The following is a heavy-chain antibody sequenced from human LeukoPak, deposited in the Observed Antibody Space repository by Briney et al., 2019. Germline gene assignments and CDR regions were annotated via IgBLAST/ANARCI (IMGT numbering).Heavy chain of an antibody. CDR1: GFTFSSYW. V-gene: IGHV3-74*01. CDR3: AKLYDSSGYYLPLDY. D-gene: IGHD3-22*01. Sequence: KTGGSLRLSCAASGFTFSSYWMHWVRQAPGRGLVWVSRISSDGSITSYADSVKGRFTISRDNSKNTLYLQMNSLRAEDTAVYYCAKLYDSSGYYLPLDYWGQGTLVTVSS. CDR2: ISSDGSIT. J-gene: IGHJ4*02.